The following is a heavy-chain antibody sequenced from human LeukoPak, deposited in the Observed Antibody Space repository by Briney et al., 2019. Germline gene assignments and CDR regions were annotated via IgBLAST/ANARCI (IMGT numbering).Heavy chain of an antibody. CDR1: GDSVSSNSAA. D-gene: IGHD2-15*01. V-gene: IGHV6-1*01. Sequence: SQTLLLTCAISGDSVSSNSAAWNWIRQSPSRGLEWLGRTYYRSKWYNDYAVSVKSRITINPDTSKNQFSLQLNSVTPEDTAVYYCAKAFEGYCSGGSCYLGYYGMDVWGQGTTVTVSS. CDR2: TYYRSKWYN. J-gene: IGHJ6*02. CDR3: AKAFEGYCSGGSCYLGYYGMDV.